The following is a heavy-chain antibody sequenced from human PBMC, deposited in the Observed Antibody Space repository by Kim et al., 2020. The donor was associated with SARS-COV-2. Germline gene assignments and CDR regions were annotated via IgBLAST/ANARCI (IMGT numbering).Heavy chain of an antibody. Sequence: ASVKVSCKASGYTFTSYGISWVRQAPGQGLEWMGWISAYNGNTNYAQKLQGRVTMTTDTSTSTAYMELRSLRSDDTAVYYCARLGYCSGGSCYSFSYYYYGMDVWGKGTTVTVSS. CDR2: ISAYNGNT. J-gene: IGHJ6*04. CDR1: GYTFTSYG. V-gene: IGHV1-18*01. D-gene: IGHD2-15*01. CDR3: ARLGYCSGGSCYSFSYYYYGMDV.